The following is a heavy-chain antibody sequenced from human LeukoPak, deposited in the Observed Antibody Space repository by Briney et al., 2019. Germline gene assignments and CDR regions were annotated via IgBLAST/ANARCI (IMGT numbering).Heavy chain of an antibody. CDR1: GGSISSYY. J-gene: IGHJ4*02. CDR3: ARERDGGNVDY. V-gene: IGHV4-59*01. D-gene: IGHD4-23*01. Sequence: SDTLSLTCTVSGGSISSYYWSWIPQPPGKGLEWIGYIYYSGSTNYNPSLKSRVTISVDTSKNQFSLKLSSVTAADTAVYYCARERDGGNVDYWGQGTLVTVSS. CDR2: IYYSGST.